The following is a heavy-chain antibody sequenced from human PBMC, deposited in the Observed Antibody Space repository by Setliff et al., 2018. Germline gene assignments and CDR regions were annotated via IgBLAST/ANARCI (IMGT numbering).Heavy chain of an antibody. V-gene: IGHV4-34*01. CDR1: GESFSGHY. CDR2: INHSGST. J-gene: IGHJ4*02. CDR3: ERRQLGTMENY. D-gene: IGHD2-2*01. Sequence: SETLSLTCAVYGESFSGHYWSWIRQPPGKGLEWIGEINHSGSTNYNPSLKSRVTISVDTSKNQFSLKPSSVTAADTAVYYCERRQLGTMENYWGPGALVTVSS.